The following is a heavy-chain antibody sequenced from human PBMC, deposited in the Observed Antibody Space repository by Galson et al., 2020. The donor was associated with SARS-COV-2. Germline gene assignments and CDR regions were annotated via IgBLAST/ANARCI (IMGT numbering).Heavy chain of an antibody. J-gene: IGHJ4*01. Sequence: SETLSLTCAVYGGSFSGYYWSWIRQPPGKGLEWIGDINSSGSTNYNPSLKSRVTISVDTFKNHFSLQLSSVTAADTAVYYCAREENFFLGVTATRMGYMDNWGRGTLATVSS. CDR2: INSSGST. CDR3: AREENFFLGVTATRMGYMDN. CDR1: GGSFSGYY. D-gene: IGHD4-17*01. V-gene: IGHV4-34*01.